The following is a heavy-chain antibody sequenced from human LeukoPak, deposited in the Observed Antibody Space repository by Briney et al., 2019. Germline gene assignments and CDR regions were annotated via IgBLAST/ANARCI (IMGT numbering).Heavy chain of an antibody. J-gene: IGHJ5*02. V-gene: IGHV3-15*01. CDR1: GFTFNNAW. CDR2: TKSKNVGGTT. Sequence: GGSLRLSCAASGFTFNNAWMNWVRQAPGKGLEWVGRTKSKNVGGTTDYAAPVKGRFTISRDDSKNTVYLQMNSLKIEDTAVYYCTSHAAFDPWGQGTLVTVSS. CDR3: TSHAAFDP.